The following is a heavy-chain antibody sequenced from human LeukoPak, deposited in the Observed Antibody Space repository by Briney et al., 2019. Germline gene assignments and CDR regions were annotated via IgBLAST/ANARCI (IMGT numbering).Heavy chain of an antibody. CDR2: ITGSGSTT. V-gene: IGHV3-23*01. D-gene: IGHD2-21*01. J-gene: IGHJ4*02. Sequence: PGGSLRLSCAASGFAFSNYGMNWVRQAPGKGLEWVSGITGSGSTTYYADSVKGRFTISRDNSKNTLYLQMNSLRAEDTAVYYCAKVEQSGMVVMDLQHFDYWGQGTLVTVSS. CDR3: AKVEQSGMVVMDLQHFDY. CDR1: GFAFSNYG.